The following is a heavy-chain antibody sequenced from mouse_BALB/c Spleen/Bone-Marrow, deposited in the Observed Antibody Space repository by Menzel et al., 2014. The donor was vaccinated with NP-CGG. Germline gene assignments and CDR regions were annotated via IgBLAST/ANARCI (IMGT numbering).Heavy chain of an antibody. J-gene: IGHJ3*01. V-gene: IGHV2-3*01. CDR1: GFSLTNYG. Sequence: VKLMDSGPGLVAPSQSLSITCTVSGFSLTNYGISWVRQPPGKGLEWLGVIWGDGSTNHHSALISRLSISKDNSKSQVLLKLNSLQTDDTATYYCRGGPWFAYWGQGTLVTVSA. CDR3: RGGPWFAY. D-gene: IGHD3-3*01. CDR2: IWGDGST.